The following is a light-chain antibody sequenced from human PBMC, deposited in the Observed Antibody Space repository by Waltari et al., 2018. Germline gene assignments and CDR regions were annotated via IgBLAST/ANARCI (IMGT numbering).Light chain of an antibody. CDR1: QSVSSY. J-gene: IGKJ1*01. CDR2: DAS. Sequence: IVLTQSPATLSLSPGXRATLSCRASQSVSSYLAWYQQXPGQAPRLLIYDASNRATGXPARFSGSGSGTDFTLTXSSLEPEXXXAYYCQQXSNWSRWXXXXGTKVEIK. V-gene: IGKV3-11*01. CDR3: QQXSNWSRWX.